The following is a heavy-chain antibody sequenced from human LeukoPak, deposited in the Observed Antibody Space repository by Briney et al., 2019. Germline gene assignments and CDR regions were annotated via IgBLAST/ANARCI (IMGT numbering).Heavy chain of an antibody. CDR3: AKGPRPDLTVAHTIEN. Sequence: GGSLRLSCAASGFNFPNYAMSWVRQAPERGLEWVSTISSRGDSTYDADSVKGWFTISRDNSKSSLYLQLDSLRAEDTAVYYCAKGPRPDLTVAHTIENWGQGTLVTVSS. D-gene: IGHD3-3*01. CDR2: ISSRGDST. V-gene: IGHV3-23*01. CDR1: GFNFPNYA. J-gene: IGHJ4*02.